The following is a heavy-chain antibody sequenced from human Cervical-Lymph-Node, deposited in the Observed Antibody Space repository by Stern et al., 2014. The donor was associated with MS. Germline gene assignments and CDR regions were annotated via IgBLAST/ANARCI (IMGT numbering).Heavy chain of an antibody. D-gene: IGHD2-15*01. Sequence: VQLLESGSELKKPGASVKVSCKVSGYTFTSYAMNWVRQAPAPGLEWMGWRNTNTGNPTYAQGFTGRFVFSLDTSVSTAYLQISSLKAEDTAVYYCAREKAVDDWYYNLWGRGTLVTVSS. CDR1: GYTFTSYA. V-gene: IGHV7-4-1*02. CDR2: RNTNTGNP. J-gene: IGHJ2*01. CDR3: AREKAVDDWYYNL.